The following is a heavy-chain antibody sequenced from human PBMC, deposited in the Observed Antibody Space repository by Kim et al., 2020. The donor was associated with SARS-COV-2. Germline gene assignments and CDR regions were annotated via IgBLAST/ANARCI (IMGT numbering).Heavy chain of an antibody. Sequence: AESVTGRFTISRDNSKNTLYLQMNSLRAEDTAVYYCARAGYDFWSGYFDYWGQGTLVTVSS. V-gene: IGHV3-30*07. CDR3: ARAGYDFWSGYFDY. D-gene: IGHD3-3*01. J-gene: IGHJ4*02.